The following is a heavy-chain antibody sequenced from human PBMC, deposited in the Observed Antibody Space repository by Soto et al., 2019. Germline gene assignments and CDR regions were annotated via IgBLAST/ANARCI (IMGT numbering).Heavy chain of an antibody. CDR2: ISGSGDIT. J-gene: IGHJ4*02. Sequence: EVQLLESGGGLVQPGGSLRLSCAVSGFSFSNSAMTCVRQAPGKGLDWVSGISGSGDITYNTDSVKGRFAISRDTSKNVVYLQMRSLRAEETAVYYCAKVPQWVLRYHDWFFDYWGQGTLVTVSS. CDR3: AKVPQWVLRYHDWFFDY. D-gene: IGHD3-9*01. CDR1: GFSFSNSA. V-gene: IGHV3-23*01.